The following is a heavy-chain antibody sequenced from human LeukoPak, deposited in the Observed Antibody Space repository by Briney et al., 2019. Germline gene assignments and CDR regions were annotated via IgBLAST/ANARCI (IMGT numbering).Heavy chain of an antibody. J-gene: IGHJ4*02. D-gene: IGHD1-14*01. Sequence: SGPTLVDPTQTLTLTCTFSGFSLSTSRMRVSWIRQPPGKALEWLARIDWDDDKIYSTSLKTRLTISKDTSTNQVVLTLPNMDSVDTATYYCARTTPTGYVDYWGREPWSPSPQ. CDR2: IDWDDDK. CDR3: ARTTPTGYVDY. CDR1: GFSLSTSRMR. V-gene: IGHV2-70*04.